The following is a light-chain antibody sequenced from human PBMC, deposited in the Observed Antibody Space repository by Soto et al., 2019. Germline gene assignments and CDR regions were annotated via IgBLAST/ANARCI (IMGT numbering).Light chain of an antibody. J-gene: IGKJ3*01. V-gene: IGKV1-39*01. CDR2: AAD. CDR1: QNISTY. CDR3: QQSYSTPLT. Sequence: DVQMTQSPSSLSASVGDRVNITCRASQNISTYLNWFQQKPGKPPNLLIDAADRLHSGVPSRFSGSRSGTDLTLTIGGLQPEDFATYSCQQSYSTPLTFGPGTKVDVK.